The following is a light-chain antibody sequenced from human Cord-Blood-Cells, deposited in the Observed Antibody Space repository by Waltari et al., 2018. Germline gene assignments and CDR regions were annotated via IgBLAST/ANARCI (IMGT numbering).Light chain of an antibody. J-gene: IGKJ2*01. CDR3: QQYYSTPYT. V-gene: IGKV4-1*01. Sequence: DIVMTQSPDSLAVFLGERATINCKSSQSVLYSSNNKNYLAWYQQKPGQPPKLLIYWAATRESGVPARFSGSGSGTDFTLTISSRQAEDVAVYYCQQYYSTPYTFGQGTKLEIK. CDR2: WAA. CDR1: QSVLYSSNNKNY.